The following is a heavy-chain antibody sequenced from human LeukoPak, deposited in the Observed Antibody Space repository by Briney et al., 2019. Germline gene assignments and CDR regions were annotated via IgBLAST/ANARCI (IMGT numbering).Heavy chain of an antibody. J-gene: IGHJ4*02. V-gene: IGHV4-34*01. Sequence: SETLSLTCAVYGGSFSGCYWSWIRQPPGKGLEWIGEINHSGSTNYNPSLKSRVTISVDTSKNQFSLKLSSVTAADTAVYYCARGGGSSSDPFDYWGQGTLVTVSS. CDR2: INHSGST. D-gene: IGHD6-6*01. CDR3: ARGGGSSSDPFDY. CDR1: GGSFSGCY.